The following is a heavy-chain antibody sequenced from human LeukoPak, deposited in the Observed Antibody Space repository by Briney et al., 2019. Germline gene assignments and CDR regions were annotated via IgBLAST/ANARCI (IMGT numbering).Heavy chain of an antibody. V-gene: IGHV3-21*01. D-gene: IGHD2-2*01. CDR2: ISSSSSYI. Sequence: AGGSLRLSCAASGFTFSSYSMSWVRQAAGEGLEWVSSISSSSSYIYYADSVKGRFTTSRDNAKTSLYLQMNSLRAEDTAVYYCASLSTSGVDYWGQGTLVTVSS. CDR1: GFTFSSYS. J-gene: IGHJ4*02. CDR3: ASLSTSGVDY.